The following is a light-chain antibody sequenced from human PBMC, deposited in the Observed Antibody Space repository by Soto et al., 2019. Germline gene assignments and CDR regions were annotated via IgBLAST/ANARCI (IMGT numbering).Light chain of an antibody. J-gene: IGKJ3*01. CDR3: QQRSNWPPL. CDR2: DAA. Sequence: EIVLTQSPTTLSLSAGERATLSCRSSQSISSYLAWYQHKPGQAPRLLIYDAAYRAPGIPARFSGSGSGTDFTLTISTLDSEDFAVYYCQQRSNWPPLFGPGTKVDIK. V-gene: IGKV3-11*01. CDR1: QSISSY.